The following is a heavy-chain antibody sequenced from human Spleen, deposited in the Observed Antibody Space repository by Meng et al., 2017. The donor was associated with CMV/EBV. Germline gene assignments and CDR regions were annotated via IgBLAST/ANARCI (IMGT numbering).Heavy chain of an antibody. CDR3: ARLSPAWSQFIDY. Sequence: GGSLRLSCAASGFTFSSYSMNWVRQAPGKGLEWVANIKQDGSEKYYVDSVKGRFTISRDNAKNSLYLQMNSLRAEDTAVYYCARLSPAWSQFIDYWGQGTPVTVS. D-gene: IGHD3-3*01. CDR2: IKQDGSEK. CDR1: GFTFSSYS. J-gene: IGHJ4*02. V-gene: IGHV3-7*01.